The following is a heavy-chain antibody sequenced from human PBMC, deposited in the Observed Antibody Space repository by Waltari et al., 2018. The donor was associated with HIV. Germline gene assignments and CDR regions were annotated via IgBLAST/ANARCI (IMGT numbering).Heavy chain of an antibody. CDR2: INSEVSMT. D-gene: IGHD3-16*01. Sequence: EVQLVESGGGLVQPGGSLRLSCAASGFTFSSYWMHWVRQAPGKGLVWVSGINSEVSMTNYADSGKGRFTISRDNDKNTVYLQMNSLRAEDTALYYCASLYNYVWGSPPPFDSWGQGTLVTVSS. V-gene: IGHV3-74*01. CDR3: ASLYNYVWGSPPPFDS. CDR1: GFTFSSYW. J-gene: IGHJ4*02.